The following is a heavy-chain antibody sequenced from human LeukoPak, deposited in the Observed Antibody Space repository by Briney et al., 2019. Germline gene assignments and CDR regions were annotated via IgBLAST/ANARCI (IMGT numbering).Heavy chain of an antibody. CDR2: ISGSGGST. CDR1: GFTFSNYE. CDR3: ARVGAVSSWAY. D-gene: IGHD6-13*01. J-gene: IGHJ4*02. Sequence: GGSLRLSCAASGFTFSNYEMHWVRQAPGKGLEWVSAISGSGGSTYYADSVKGRFTISRDNAKNSLYLQMNSLRAEDTAVYYCARVGAVSSWAYWGQGTLVTVSS. V-gene: IGHV3-48*03.